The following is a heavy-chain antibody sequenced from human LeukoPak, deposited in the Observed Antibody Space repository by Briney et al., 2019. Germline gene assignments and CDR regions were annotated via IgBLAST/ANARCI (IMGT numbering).Heavy chain of an antibody. CDR1: GGSFSGYY. CDR3: ARLTLTGSLN. J-gene: IGHJ4*02. CDR2: INHSGST. Sequence: PSETLSLTCAVYGGSFSGYYWSWIRQPPGKGLEWIGEINHSGSTNYNPSLKNRVTISVDTSKNQFSLKLSSVTAADTAVYYCARLTLTGSLNWGQGTLVTVSS. D-gene: IGHD7-27*01. V-gene: IGHV4-34*01.